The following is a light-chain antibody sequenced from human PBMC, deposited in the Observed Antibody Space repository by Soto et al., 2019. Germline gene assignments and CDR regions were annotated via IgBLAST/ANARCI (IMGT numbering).Light chain of an antibody. Sequence: EIVMTHSPATLSVSPGERVTLSCRASQSVSSNLAWYQYIPGQAPRLLIYAASTRATDIPARFSGSGSGTEFTLTISSLQSEDFAVYYCQQYNNWPPWTFGQGTKV. CDR2: AAS. CDR3: QQYNNWPPWT. V-gene: IGKV3-15*01. J-gene: IGKJ1*01. CDR1: QSVSSN.